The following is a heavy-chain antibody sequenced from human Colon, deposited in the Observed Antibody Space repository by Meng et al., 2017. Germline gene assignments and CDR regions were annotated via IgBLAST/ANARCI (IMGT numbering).Heavy chain of an antibody. CDR2: ISSSGSTI. J-gene: IGHJ4*02. CDR3: ARDLLRSGYSSSWLPNDY. Sequence: GESLKISCAASGFTFSDYYMSWIRQAPGKGLEWVSYISSSGSTIYYADSVKGRFTISRDNAKNSLYLQMNSLRAEDTAVYYCARDLLRSGYSSSWLPNDYWGQGTRVTVSS. D-gene: IGHD6-13*01. CDR1: GFTFSDYY. V-gene: IGHV3-11*01.